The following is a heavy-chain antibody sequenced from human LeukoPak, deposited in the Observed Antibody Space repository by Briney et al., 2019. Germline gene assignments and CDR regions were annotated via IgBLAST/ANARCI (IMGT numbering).Heavy chain of an antibody. Sequence: GGSLRLSCAASGFTFSSYGMHWVRQAPGRGLEWVAFILFDGSDKYYADSVKGRFTISRDNSKNTLYLQMNSLRADDTAVYYCAKDFGSGIRYMDVWGNGTTVTVSS. CDR3: AKDFGSGIRYMDV. J-gene: IGHJ6*03. V-gene: IGHV3-30*02. CDR1: GFTFSSYG. CDR2: ILFDGSDK. D-gene: IGHD3-10*01.